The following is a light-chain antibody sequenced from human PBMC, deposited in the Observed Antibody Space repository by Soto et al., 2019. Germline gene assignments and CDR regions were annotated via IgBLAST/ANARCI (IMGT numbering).Light chain of an antibody. CDR1: SSDVGGSNY. Sequence: QSALTQPPSASGSPGQSVTISCTGPSSDVGGSNYVSWYQQHPGKAPKLMIFEVSKRPSGVPDRFSGSKSGNTASLTVSGLKAEDDAEYYCSSYAVEKNFVLFGGGTKVTVL. CDR2: EVS. V-gene: IGLV2-8*01. J-gene: IGLJ2*01. CDR3: SSYAVEKNFVL.